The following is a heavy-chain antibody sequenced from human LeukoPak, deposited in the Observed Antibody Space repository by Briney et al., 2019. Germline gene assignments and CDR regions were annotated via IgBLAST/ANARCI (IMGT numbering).Heavy chain of an antibody. J-gene: IGHJ4*02. Sequence: GGPLRLSCAASGFTVSSNYMSWVRQAPGKGLEWVSVIYSGGSTYYADSVKGRFTISRDNSKNTLYLQMNSLRAEDTAVYYCAREPSSARFGHIVGALYFDYWGQGTLVTVSS. V-gene: IGHV3-53*01. CDR1: GFTVSSNY. D-gene: IGHD1-26*01. CDR2: IYSGGST. CDR3: AREPSSARFGHIVGALYFDY.